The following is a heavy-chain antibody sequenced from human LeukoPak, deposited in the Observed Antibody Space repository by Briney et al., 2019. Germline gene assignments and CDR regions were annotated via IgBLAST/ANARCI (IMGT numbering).Heavy chain of an antibody. J-gene: IGHJ4*02. CDR1: GFTFSSYA. CDR3: ARDSRPYCSSTSCYGPFDY. D-gene: IGHD2-2*01. CDR2: ISYDGSNK. Sequence: PGGSLSLSCAASGFTFSSYAMHWVRQAPGKGLEWVAVISYDGSNKYYADSVKGRFTISRDNSKNTLYLQMNSLRAEDTAVYYCARDSRPYCSSTSCYGPFDYWGQGTLVTVSS. V-gene: IGHV3-30*04.